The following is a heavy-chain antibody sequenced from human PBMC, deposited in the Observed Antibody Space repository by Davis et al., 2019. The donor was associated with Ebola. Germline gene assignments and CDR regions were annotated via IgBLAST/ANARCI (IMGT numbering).Heavy chain of an antibody. D-gene: IGHD2-8*02. CDR1: GFTFSNYY. Sequence: GESLKISCAASGFTFSNYYMSWVRQAPGKGLEWISYISGSATPIFYADSVRGRFTISRDNGKKILYLQMNGLRAEDMVVYYCARDFCTGGVCYHDYWGQGTVVTVSS. CDR3: ARDFCTGGVCYHDY. CDR2: ISGSATPI. V-gene: IGHV3-11*01. J-gene: IGHJ4*02.